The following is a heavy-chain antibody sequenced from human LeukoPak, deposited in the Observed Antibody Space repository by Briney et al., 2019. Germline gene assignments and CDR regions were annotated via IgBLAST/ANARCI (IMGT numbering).Heavy chain of an antibody. CDR2: ISAYNGNT. CDR1: GYIFTKFD. J-gene: IGHJ6*02. D-gene: IGHD6-13*01. V-gene: IGHV1-18*01. Sequence: ASVKVSCKASGYIFTKFDISWVRQAPGQGLEWMGWISAYNGNTNYAQKLQGRVTMTTDTSTSTAYMELRSLRSDDTAVYYCARDPGYSSSWYSSDYYYYGMDVWGQGTTVTVSS. CDR3: ARDPGYSSSWYSSDYYYYGMDV.